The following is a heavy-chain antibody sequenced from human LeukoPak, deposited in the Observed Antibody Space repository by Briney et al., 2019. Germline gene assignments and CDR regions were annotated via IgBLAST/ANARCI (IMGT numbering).Heavy chain of an antibody. CDR2: IYYGGST. D-gene: IGHD6-19*01. CDR1: GGSVSRNSDY. J-gene: IGHJ4*02. Sequence: SETLSLTCTVSGGSVSRNSDYWGWIRQPPGKGLEWIGSIYYGGSTYYNPSLKSRVTISVDTSKNQFSLMVSSVTVADTAVYYCASGSHYGYSSGWLYYWGQGTLVTVSS. CDR3: ASGSHYGYSSGWLYY. V-gene: IGHV4-39*07.